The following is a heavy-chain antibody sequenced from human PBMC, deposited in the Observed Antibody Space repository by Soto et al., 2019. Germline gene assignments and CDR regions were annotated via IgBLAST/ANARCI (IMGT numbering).Heavy chain of an antibody. D-gene: IGHD3-3*02. CDR1: GFTFSNYA. V-gene: IGHV3-23*01. CDR2: LGGGNDV. Sequence: VQLLESGGGLVQPGGSLRLSCEASGFTFSNYAMSWVRQAPGEGPAWVSTLGGGNDVFYADSVKGRFTISRDDSRNTLYLRMDNLRVEDTAIYFCAKDSVSHNGIYDAFDIWGQGTVVTVSS. J-gene: IGHJ3*02. CDR3: AKDSVSHNGIYDAFDI.